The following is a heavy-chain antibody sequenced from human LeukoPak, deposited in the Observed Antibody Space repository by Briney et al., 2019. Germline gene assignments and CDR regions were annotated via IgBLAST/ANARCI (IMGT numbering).Heavy chain of an antibody. CDR2: ISYDGSNK. D-gene: IGHD3-10*01. Sequence: GGSLRLSCAASGFTFSSYGMHWVRQAPGKGLEWVAVISYDGSNKYYADSVKGRFTISRDNSKNTLYLQMNSLRAEDTAVYYCARDLTPYGSGSYKGHFQHWGQGTLVTVSS. V-gene: IGHV3-30*03. J-gene: IGHJ1*01. CDR1: GFTFSSYG. CDR3: ARDLTPYGSGSYKGHFQH.